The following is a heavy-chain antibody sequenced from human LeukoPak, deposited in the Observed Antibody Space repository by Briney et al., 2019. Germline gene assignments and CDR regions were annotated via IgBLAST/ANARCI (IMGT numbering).Heavy chain of an antibody. J-gene: IGHJ4*02. D-gene: IGHD6-19*01. Sequence: ASVTVSCTASGYTFTSYGISWARQAPGQGLEWMGWISAYNGNTNYAQKLQGRVTMTTDTSTSTAYMELRSLRSDDTAVYYCATEGSSGLFDYWGQGTLVTVSS. CDR2: ISAYNGNT. V-gene: IGHV1-18*01. CDR1: GYTFTSYG. CDR3: ATEGSSGLFDY.